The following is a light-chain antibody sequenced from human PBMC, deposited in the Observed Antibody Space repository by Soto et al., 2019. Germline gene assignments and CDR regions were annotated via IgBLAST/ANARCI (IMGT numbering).Light chain of an antibody. CDR3: QQYHSFWT. J-gene: IGKJ1*01. V-gene: IGKV1-5*03. CDR2: KAS. Sequence: DIPMTQSPSTLSASVGDRITITCRASQSISSWLAWYQQKPGKAPKLLIYKASSLEGGVPSRFSGSGSGTEFTLTISSLQPDDYATYYCQQYHSFWTFGQGTKVDI. CDR1: QSISSW.